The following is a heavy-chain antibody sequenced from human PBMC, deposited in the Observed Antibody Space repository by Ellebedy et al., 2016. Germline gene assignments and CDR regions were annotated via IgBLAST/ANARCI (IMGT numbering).Heavy chain of an antibody. CDR3: ARGLIRGMVTAIHDY. CDR2: IYYSGST. Sequence: SETLSLTXTVSGGSISSSSYYWGWIRQPPGKGLEWIGSIYYSGSTYYNPSLKSRVTISVDTSKNQFSLKLRSVTAADTAVYYCARGLIRGMVTAIHDYWGQGTLVTVSS. CDR1: GGSISSSSYY. V-gene: IGHV4-39*07. D-gene: IGHD2-21*02. J-gene: IGHJ4*02.